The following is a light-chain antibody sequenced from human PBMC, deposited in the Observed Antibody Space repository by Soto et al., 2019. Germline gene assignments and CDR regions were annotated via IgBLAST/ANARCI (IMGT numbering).Light chain of an antibody. V-gene: IGKV1-5*01. J-gene: IGKJ1*01. CDR2: DAS. CDR1: QSVSGW. CDR3: QQYETFSGT. Sequence: DIQMTQSPSTLSASVGDTVTVTCRASQSVSGWLAWYQRKPGEAPKLRIYDASALPRGVPSRFSGSGSGTKFALTIASLQPDDFATYYCQQYETFSGTFGPGTKVDIK.